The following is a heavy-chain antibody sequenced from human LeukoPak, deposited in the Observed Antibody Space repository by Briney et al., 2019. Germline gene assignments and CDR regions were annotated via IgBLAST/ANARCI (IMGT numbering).Heavy chain of an antibody. Sequence: SETLSLTCTVSGDSISSYYWSWIRQPPGRGLEWIGYIYYSGSTNYNTSLKSRVTISVDTSKNQLSLKLTSVSAADTAVYYCARYDSSGFYQYYIDYWGQGTLVTVS. CDR1: GDSISSYY. J-gene: IGHJ4*02. CDR2: IYYSGST. D-gene: IGHD3-22*01. V-gene: IGHV4-59*01. CDR3: ARYDSSGFYQYYIDY.